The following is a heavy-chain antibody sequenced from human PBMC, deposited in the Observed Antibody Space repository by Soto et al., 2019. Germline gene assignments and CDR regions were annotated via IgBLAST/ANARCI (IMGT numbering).Heavy chain of an antibody. J-gene: IGHJ4*02. CDR1: GFSFSSFA. CDR2: IGGSGIIT. V-gene: IGHV3-23*01. D-gene: IGHD6-13*01. Sequence: GGSLRLSCRASGFSFSSFAMTWVRQAPGKGLEWVSSIGGSGIITYYTDSVKGRFTISRDNSGNTLYLQMNSLRVEDTAVYYCGAGQYFSDYWGQGTLVTVSS. CDR3: GAGQYFSDY.